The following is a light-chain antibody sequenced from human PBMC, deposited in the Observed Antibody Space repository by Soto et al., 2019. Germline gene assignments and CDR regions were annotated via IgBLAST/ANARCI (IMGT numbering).Light chain of an antibody. V-gene: IGKV1-5*03. Sequence: PSCLSASVGYRVTIVCLASQSVSTRLAWYQQKPGKAPKLLIYKASTLKSGVPSRFSGSGSGTEFTLTISSLQPDDFATYYCQHYNSYSEAFGQGTKVDIK. CDR3: QHYNSYSEA. J-gene: IGKJ1*01. CDR2: KAS. CDR1: QSVSTR.